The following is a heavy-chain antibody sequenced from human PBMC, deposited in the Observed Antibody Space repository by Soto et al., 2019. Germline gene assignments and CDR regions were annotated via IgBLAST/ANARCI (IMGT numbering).Heavy chain of an antibody. V-gene: IGHV3-30*18. CDR2: ISYDGSNK. D-gene: IGHD4-17*01. CDR3: AKEVGYDYGDYALDY. J-gene: IGHJ4*02. Sequence: GGSLRLSCAASGFTFSSYGMHWVRQAPGKGLEWVAVISYDGSNKYYADSVKGRFTISRDNSKNTLYLQMNSLRAEDTAVYYCAKEVGYDYGDYALDYWGQGTLVTVPQ. CDR1: GFTFSSYG.